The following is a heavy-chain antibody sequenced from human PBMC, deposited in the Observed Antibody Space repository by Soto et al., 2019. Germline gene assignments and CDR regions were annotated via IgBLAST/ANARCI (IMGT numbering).Heavy chain of an antibody. J-gene: IGHJ4*02. CDR1: GFTVSSNY. CDR3: ARGGSSSWFDY. Sequence: GGSLRLSCAASGFTVSSNYMSWVRQAPGKGLEWVSVIYSGGSTYYADSVKGRFTISRHNSKKTLYLQMNSLRAEDTAVYYCARGGSSSWFDYWGQGTLVTVSS. V-gene: IGHV3-53*04. D-gene: IGHD6-13*01. CDR2: IYSGGST.